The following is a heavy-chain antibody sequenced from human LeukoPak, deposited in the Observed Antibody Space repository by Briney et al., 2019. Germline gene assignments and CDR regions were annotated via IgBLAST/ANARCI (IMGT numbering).Heavy chain of an antibody. D-gene: IGHD6-6*01. Sequence: SVKVSCKASGGTLSSYAISWVRQAPGQGLEWMGGIIPIFGTANYAQKFQGRVTMTRNTSISTAYMGLSSLRSEDTAVYYCARGFPAGGSSSSYDYWGQGTLVTVSS. CDR3: ARGFPAGGSSSSYDY. CDR2: IIPIFGTA. J-gene: IGHJ4*02. CDR1: GGTLSSYA. V-gene: IGHV1-69*05.